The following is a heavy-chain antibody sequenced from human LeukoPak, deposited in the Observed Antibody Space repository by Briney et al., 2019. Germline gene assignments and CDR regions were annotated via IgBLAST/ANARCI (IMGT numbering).Heavy chain of an antibody. CDR3: AEDGYSDGYGKFDY. V-gene: IGHV3-23*01. Sequence: PGGSLRLSCAASGFTFSSYAMSWGRHAPGEGLEWGSSSSGSRGSTYHANPVKDRCTIFKDNSKNTLYLQMNSRRAEDTAVEYCAEDGYSDGYGKFDYWGQGTLVTVSS. CDR2: SSGSRGST. J-gene: IGHJ4*02. CDR1: GFTFSSYA. D-gene: IGHD5-18*01.